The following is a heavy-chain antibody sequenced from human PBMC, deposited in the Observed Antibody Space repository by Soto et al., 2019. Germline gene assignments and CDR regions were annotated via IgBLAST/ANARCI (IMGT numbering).Heavy chain of an antibody. CDR2: IKSKTDGGTT. CDR3: TTDKSLPAANEFDP. D-gene: IGHD2-2*01. CDR1: GFTFSNAW. Sequence: EVQLVESGGGLVKPGGSLRLSCAASGFTFSNAWMSWVRQAPGKGLEWVGRIKSKTDGGTTDYAAPVKGRFTISRDDSKNTLYLQMNSLKTEDTAVYYCTTDKSLPAANEFDPWGQGTLVTVSS. J-gene: IGHJ5*02. V-gene: IGHV3-15*01.